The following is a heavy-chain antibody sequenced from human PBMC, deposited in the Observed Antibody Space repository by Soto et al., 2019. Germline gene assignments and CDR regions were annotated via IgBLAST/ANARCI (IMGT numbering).Heavy chain of an antibody. CDR1: AYSISSTYY. J-gene: IGHJ4*02. D-gene: IGHD1-20*01. V-gene: IGHV4-38-2*01. Sequence: XETLWLTCAVSAYSISSTYYWNCVRQPPGKGLEWIGCVSYNGITFSNPSLKSRVTMTADTSRNHFSLRLTSVTAADTATYFCARGVTGTLNYWGQGTLVT. CDR3: ARGVTGTLNY. CDR2: VSYNGIT.